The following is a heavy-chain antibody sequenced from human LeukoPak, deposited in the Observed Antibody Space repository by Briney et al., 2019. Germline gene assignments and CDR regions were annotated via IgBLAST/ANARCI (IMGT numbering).Heavy chain of an antibody. CDR1: GGSYSGYY. J-gene: IGHJ4*02. CDR3: ARGRIYCSGGSCSNGNFDY. V-gene: IGHV4-34*01. D-gene: IGHD2-15*01. Sequence: SETLSLTCAVYGGSYSGYYWSWIRQLPGKGLEWIGEINHSGSTNYNPSLKSRVTVSVDTSKNQFSLKLSSVTAADTAVYYCARGRIYCSGGSCSNGNFDYWGQGTLVTVSP. CDR2: INHSGST.